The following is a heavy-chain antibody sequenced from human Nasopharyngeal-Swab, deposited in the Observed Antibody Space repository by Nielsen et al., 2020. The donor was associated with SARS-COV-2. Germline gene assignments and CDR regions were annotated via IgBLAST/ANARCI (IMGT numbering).Heavy chain of an antibody. V-gene: IGHV4-59*01. CDR1: GDSINDYY. J-gene: IGHJ5*02. Sequence: SETLSLTSTVSGDSINDYYWNWIRQPPGKGLEWIGYIYYSGTTHYKSSLKSRVTISIDTSKNQFSLNLRSVTAADTAVYYCAKEGATGWFDPWGQGTLVTVSS. CDR3: AKEGATGWFDP. CDR2: IYYSGTT.